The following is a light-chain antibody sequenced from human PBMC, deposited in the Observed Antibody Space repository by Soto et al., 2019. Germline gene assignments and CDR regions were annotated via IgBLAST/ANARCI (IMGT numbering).Light chain of an antibody. Sequence: QSALTQPASVSGSPGQSITISCTGTNSDIGYYDYVSWFQQHPGKAPKLMIYEVTNRPSGVSNRFSGSKSGNTASLTIPGLQAEDEADYYCSSYSTSDTLVIFGGGTKLTVL. CDR1: NSDIGYYDY. J-gene: IGLJ2*01. V-gene: IGLV2-14*01. CDR3: SSYSTSDTLVI. CDR2: EVT.